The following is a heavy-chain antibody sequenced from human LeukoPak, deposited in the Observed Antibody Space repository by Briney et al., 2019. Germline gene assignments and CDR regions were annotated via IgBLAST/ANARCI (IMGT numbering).Heavy chain of an antibody. CDR3: AKDLGTYYYDSSGYLLFDY. V-gene: IGHV3-23*01. Sequence: PGGSLRLSCAASGFTFSSYAMSWVRQAPGKGLEWVSAISGSGGSTYYADSVKGRFIISRDNSKNTLYLQMNSLRAEDTAVYYCAKDLGTYYYDSSGYLLFDYWGQGTLVTVSS. CDR1: GFTFSSYA. J-gene: IGHJ4*02. D-gene: IGHD3-22*01. CDR2: ISGSGGST.